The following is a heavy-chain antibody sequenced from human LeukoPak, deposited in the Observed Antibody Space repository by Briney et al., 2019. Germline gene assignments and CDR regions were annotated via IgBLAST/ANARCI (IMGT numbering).Heavy chain of an antibody. V-gene: IGHV3-7*01. CDR1: GFTFSRHW. CDR2: IKQDGSER. D-gene: IGHD3-10*01. Sequence: PGGSLRLSCAVSGFTFSRHWISWVRQAPGKGLEWLANIKQDGSERYYVDSVEGRFTISRDNAKNSLYLQMNSLRAEDTAVYYCARSYYGSGTSYGMDVWSQGTTVTVSS. J-gene: IGHJ6*02. CDR3: ARSYYGSGTSYGMDV.